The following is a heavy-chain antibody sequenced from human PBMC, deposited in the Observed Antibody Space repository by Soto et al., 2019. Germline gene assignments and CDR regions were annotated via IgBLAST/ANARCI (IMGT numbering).Heavy chain of an antibody. V-gene: IGHV4-61*01. CDR1: GGSVSSPFFY. CDR3: ARLTAGSGWYRFDS. CDR2: IYYTGTT. Sequence: SETLSLTCTVTGGSVSSPFFYWSWLRQPPGQRLEWIGYIYYTGTTNYNPSLASRVAMSVDTSKKQFTLNLRSLPAADTARYYCARLTAGSGWYRFDSWGQGMLVTVSS. J-gene: IGHJ4*02. D-gene: IGHD6-13*01.